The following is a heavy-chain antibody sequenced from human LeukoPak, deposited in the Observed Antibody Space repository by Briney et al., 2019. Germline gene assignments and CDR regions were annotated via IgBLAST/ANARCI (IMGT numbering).Heavy chain of an antibody. CDR3: ARESFEIYDSSGLDY. Sequence: PGGSLRLSCAASGFTFSSYGMHWVRQAPGKGLEWVAVIWYDGSNKYYADSVKGRFTISRDNSKNTLYLQMNSLRAEDTAVYYCARESFEIYDSSGLDYWGQGTLVTVSS. J-gene: IGHJ4*02. V-gene: IGHV3-33*01. CDR1: GFTFSSYG. CDR2: IWYDGSNK. D-gene: IGHD3-22*01.